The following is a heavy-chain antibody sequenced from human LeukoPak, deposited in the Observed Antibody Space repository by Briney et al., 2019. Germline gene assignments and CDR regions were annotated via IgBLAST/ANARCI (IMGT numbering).Heavy chain of an antibody. Sequence: SETLSLTCTVSGGSISSSSYYWGWIRQPPGKGLEWIGSIYYSGSTYYNPSLKSRVTISVDTSKNQFSLKLSSVTAADTAVYYCARGDYPYDWYFGLWGRGTLVTVSS. CDR3: ARGDYPYDWYFGL. D-gene: IGHD3-16*01. V-gene: IGHV4-39*07. CDR2: IYYSGST. CDR1: GGSISSSSYY. J-gene: IGHJ2*01.